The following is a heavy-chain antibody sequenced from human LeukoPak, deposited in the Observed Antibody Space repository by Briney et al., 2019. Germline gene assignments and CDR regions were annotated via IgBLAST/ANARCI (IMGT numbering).Heavy chain of an antibody. CDR3: VRDHVSPGLSNWFDP. D-gene: IGHD3-16*01. J-gene: IGHJ5*02. CDR2: IYTSGST. Sequence: SETLSLTCTVSGGSISSGSYYWSWIRQPAGKGLGWIGRIYTSGSTNYNPSLKSRVTISVDTSKNQFSLKLSSVTASDTAMYYCVRDHVSPGLSNWFDPWGQGTLVTVSS. CDR1: GGSISSGSYY. V-gene: IGHV4-61*02.